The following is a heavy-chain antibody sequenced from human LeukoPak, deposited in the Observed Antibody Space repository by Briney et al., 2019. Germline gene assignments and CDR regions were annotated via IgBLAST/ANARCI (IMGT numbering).Heavy chain of an antibody. J-gene: IGHJ4*02. V-gene: IGHV3-11*04. D-gene: IGHD2-2*02. Sequence: GGSLRLSCAASGFTFNDYYMSWIRQAPGKGLEWISYIGSSGGSINYADSVKGRFTISRDNAKNSLSLQMNSLRAEDTAVYYCARPPWGYCSSTSCHIFDSWGQGTLVTVSS. CDR3: ARPPWGYCSSTSCHIFDS. CDR1: GFTFNDYY. CDR2: IGSSGGSI.